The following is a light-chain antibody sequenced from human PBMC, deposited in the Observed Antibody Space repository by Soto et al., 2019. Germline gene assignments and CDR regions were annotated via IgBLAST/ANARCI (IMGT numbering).Light chain of an antibody. Sequence: EIVMTQSPATLSVSPGERATLSCRASQSVSNKLAWYQHKPGQAPRVLIYDTSTRAAGIPDRFSGSGSGTDFTLTISSLQSEDFAVYYCQQYNTWRSITFGQGTRLESK. CDR1: QSVSNK. V-gene: IGKV3-15*01. CDR3: QQYNTWRSIT. CDR2: DTS. J-gene: IGKJ5*01.